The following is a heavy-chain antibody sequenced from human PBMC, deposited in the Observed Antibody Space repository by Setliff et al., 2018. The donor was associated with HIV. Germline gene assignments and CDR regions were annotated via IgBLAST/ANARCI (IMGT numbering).Heavy chain of an antibody. CDR1: GFTFSDYY. J-gene: IGHJ2*01. CDR2: ISSRGSTI. CDR3: ARLRVVVVPAASWYFDL. Sequence: GGSLRLSCAASGFTFSDYYMSWIRQAPGKGLEFISYISSRGSTIYYADSVKGRFTISRDNAKSSLYLQMNSLRAEETDVYYCARLRVVVVPAASWYFDLWGRGTLVTVSS. D-gene: IGHD2-2*01. V-gene: IGHV3-11*04.